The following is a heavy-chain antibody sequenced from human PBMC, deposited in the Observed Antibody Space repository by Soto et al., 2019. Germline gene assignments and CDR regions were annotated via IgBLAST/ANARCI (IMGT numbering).Heavy chain of an antibody. CDR3: ARGSTIFGVVIMYGMDV. V-gene: IGHV4-34*01. CDR2: INHSGST. Sequence: WETLSLTCAVYGGSFSGYYWSWIRQSPGKGLEWIGEINHSGSTNYNPSLKSRVTISVDTSKNQFSLKLSSVTAADTAVYYCARGSTIFGVVIMYGMDVWGQGTTVTVSS. CDR1: GGSFSGYY. D-gene: IGHD3-3*01. J-gene: IGHJ6*02.